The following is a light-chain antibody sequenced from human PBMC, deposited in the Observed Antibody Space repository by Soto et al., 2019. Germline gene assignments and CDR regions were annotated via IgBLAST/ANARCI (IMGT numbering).Light chain of an antibody. Sequence: EIVMTQSPATLSVSPGQSATLSCRASQSVNNKLVWYQQKLGQAPRLLIYASSTRATGVPVRFSGSGSATQFTHATSILQSEDFAVYYCQQYHPLKTFGQRTK. J-gene: IGKJ1*01. CDR1: QSVNNK. V-gene: IGKV3-15*01. CDR3: QQYHPLKT. CDR2: ASS.